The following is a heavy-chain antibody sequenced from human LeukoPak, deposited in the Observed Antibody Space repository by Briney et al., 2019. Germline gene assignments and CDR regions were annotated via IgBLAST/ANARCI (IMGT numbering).Heavy chain of an antibody. CDR3: AATIKRDYGDTNLDY. Sequence: SETLSLTCSVPGDSISSYFWSWIRQPPGNGLEWIGYIHNGRYSKCNISLKSRVTTPAETTKNQLSLKRASVTAADTAVYYCAATIKRDYGDTNLDYWGQGTLVTVSS. D-gene: IGHD4/OR15-4a*01. J-gene: IGHJ4*02. V-gene: IGHV4-59*01. CDR2: IHNGRYS. CDR1: GDSISSYF.